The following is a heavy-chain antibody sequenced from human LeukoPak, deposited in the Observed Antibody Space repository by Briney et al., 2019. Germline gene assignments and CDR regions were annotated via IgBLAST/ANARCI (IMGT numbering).Heavy chain of an antibody. CDR2: IIPIFGTA. J-gene: IGHJ5*02. CDR3: ARDGDSSGWYNWFDP. CDR1: GYTLTELS. V-gene: IGHV1-69*13. Sequence: SVKVSCKVSGYTLTELSMHWVRQAPGQGLEWMGGIIPIFGTANYAQKFQGRVTITADESTSTAYMELSSLRSEDTAVYYCARDGDSSGWYNWFDPWGQGTLVTVSS. D-gene: IGHD6-19*01.